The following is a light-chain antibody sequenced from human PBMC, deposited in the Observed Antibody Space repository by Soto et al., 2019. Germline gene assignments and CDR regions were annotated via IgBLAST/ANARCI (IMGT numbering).Light chain of an antibody. V-gene: IGKV3-11*01. CDR1: QSVSSY. Sequence: EIVITQSPATLSVSPGERATLSCRASQSVSSYLAWYQQKPGQAPRLLIYDASNRATGIPARFSGSGSGTDFTLTISSLXPEDFAVHYCQQRSNWPPYTFGQGTKVDIK. CDR3: QQRSNWPPYT. J-gene: IGKJ2*01. CDR2: DAS.